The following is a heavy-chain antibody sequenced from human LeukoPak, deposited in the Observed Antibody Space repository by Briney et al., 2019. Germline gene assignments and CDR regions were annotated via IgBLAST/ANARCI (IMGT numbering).Heavy chain of an antibody. J-gene: IGHJ6*03. CDR3: ARARTHSGYDARSIYYYFYYMDV. CDR2: INWNGDST. D-gene: IGHD5-12*01. Sequence: SGGSLRLSCEASGFTLDDYGMNWVRQAPGKGLEWVAVINWNGDSTFYADSVKGRFTISRDNAKNSLFLQMNSLRGEDTALYYCARARTHSGYDARSIYYYFYYMDVWGKGTTVTVSS. V-gene: IGHV3-20*04. CDR1: GFTLDDYG.